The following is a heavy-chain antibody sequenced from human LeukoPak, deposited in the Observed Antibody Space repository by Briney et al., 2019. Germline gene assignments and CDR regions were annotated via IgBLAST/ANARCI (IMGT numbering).Heavy chain of an antibody. CDR2: IKADGSEK. J-gene: IGHJ6*03. V-gene: IGHV3-7*01. CDR3: ARVGLRGISYHMDV. CDR1: RFSLSNYW. D-gene: IGHD5-12*01. Sequence: GGSLRLSCAASRFSLSNYWMTWVRQAPGKGLEWLATIKADGSEKNYVGSVKGRFTVSRDNAKNSLFLQMNSLRAEDTSVYYCARVGLRGISYHMDVWGNGTTVTVSS.